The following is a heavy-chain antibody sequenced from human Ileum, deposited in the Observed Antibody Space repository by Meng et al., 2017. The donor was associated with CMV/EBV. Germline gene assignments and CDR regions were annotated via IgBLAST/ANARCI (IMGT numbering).Heavy chain of an antibody. Sequence: GGSLRLSCAASGFTFSSYAMHWVRQAPGKGLEWVAVIWYDGSNKYYADSVKGRFTISRDNSKSTLYLQMNSLRAEDTGVYYCARGRSTGYSLKYFDYWGQGALVTVSS. CDR3: ARGRSTGYSLKYFDY. J-gene: IGHJ4*02. CDR2: IWYDGSNK. CDR1: GFTFSSYA. D-gene: IGHD2-15*01. V-gene: IGHV3-33*01.